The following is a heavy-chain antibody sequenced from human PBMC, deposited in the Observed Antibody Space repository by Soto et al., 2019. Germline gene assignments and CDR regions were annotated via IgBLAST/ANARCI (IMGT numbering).Heavy chain of an antibody. D-gene: IGHD3-22*01. CDR1: GGSISSGDYY. CDR3: ARDTASHFYDGSSNYYPHFDP. J-gene: IGHJ5*02. V-gene: IGHV4-30-4*01. CDR2: IYYSGST. Sequence: SETLSLTCTVSGGSISSGDYYWSWIRQPPGKGLEWIGYIYYSGSTYYNPSLKSRVTISVDTSKNQFSLKLSSVTAADTAVYYCARDTASHFYDGSSNYYPHFDPWGQGTLVTVSS.